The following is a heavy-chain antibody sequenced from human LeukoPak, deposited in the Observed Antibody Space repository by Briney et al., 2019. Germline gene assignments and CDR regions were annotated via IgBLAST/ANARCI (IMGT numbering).Heavy chain of an antibody. CDR3: ARDRSGVGITQWRFDY. CDR2: IYYSGTT. D-gene: IGHD3-22*01. J-gene: IGHJ4*02. V-gene: IGHV4-59*01. Sequence: SETLSLTCSVSGGSIRNYHWSWIRQPPGKGLELIGSIYYSGTTKYNSSLKSRVTISLDTSKNQFSLRLKSVTAADTAVYYCARDRSGVGITQWRFDYWGPGTLVTVSS. CDR1: GGSIRNYH.